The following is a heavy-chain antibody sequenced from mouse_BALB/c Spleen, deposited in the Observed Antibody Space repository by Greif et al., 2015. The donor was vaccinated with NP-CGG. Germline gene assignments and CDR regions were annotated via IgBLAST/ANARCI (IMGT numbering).Heavy chain of an antibody. D-gene: IGHD1-1*01. CDR2: IDPANGNT. V-gene: IGHV14-3*02. CDR1: GFNIKDTY. J-gene: IGHJ4*01. CDR3: ASHLTTVVAYCYAMDY. Sequence: EVKLQESGAELVKPGASVKLSCTASGFNIKDTYMHWVKQRPEQGLEWIGRIDPANGNTKYDPKFQGKATITADTSSNTAYLQLSSLSSEDTAVYYCASHLTTVVAYCYAMDYWGQGTSVTVSS.